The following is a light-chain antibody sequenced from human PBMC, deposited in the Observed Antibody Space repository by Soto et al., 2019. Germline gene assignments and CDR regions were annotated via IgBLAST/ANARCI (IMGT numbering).Light chain of an antibody. J-gene: IGKJ4*01. Sequence: EIVLTQSPATLSLSPGERATLSCRARQSVSSYLAWYQQKPGQAPRLLIYDASNRATGIPARFSGSGSGTDLTLTISSLEPEDFAVYYCQQRSNWPLTLGGGTKVEIK. CDR1: QSVSSY. CDR2: DAS. V-gene: IGKV3-11*01. CDR3: QQRSNWPLT.